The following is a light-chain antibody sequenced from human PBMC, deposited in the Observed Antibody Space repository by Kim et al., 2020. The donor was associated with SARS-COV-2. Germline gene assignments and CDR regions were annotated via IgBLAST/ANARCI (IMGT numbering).Light chain of an antibody. Sequence: QAITISCTRTSSDVGSYDLVSWFQNHPGKAPKLMIYEVYKRPSGVSSRISGSKSGNTASLTISGLQAEDEADYYCCSYGSSYAPYVFGTGTKVTVL. V-gene: IGLV2-23*02. CDR3: CSYGSSYAPYV. CDR2: EVY. CDR1: SSDVGSYDL. J-gene: IGLJ1*01.